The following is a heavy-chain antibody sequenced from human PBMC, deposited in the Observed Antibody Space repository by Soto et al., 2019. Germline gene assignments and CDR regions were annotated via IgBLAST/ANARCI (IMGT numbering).Heavy chain of an antibody. CDR2: IYHSGIT. D-gene: IGHD2-2*01. Sequence: PSETLSLTCSVSGDSINSDKYYWGWIRQPPGKGQEMIGEIYHSGITNYNPSLKSRVTISVDKSKNQFSLKLTSVTAADTAVYHCARWFEALPAATTDSNNYHMDVWSQGTTVTVSS. J-gene: IGHJ6*03. CDR1: GDSINSDKYY. CDR3: ARWFEALPAATTDSNNYHMDV. V-gene: IGHV4-39*07.